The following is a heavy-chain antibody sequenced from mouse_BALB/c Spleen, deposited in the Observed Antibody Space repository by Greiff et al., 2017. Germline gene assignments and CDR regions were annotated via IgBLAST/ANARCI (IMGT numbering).Heavy chain of an antibody. D-gene: IGHD3-3*01. Sequence: QVQLKESGAELAKPGASVKMSCKASGYTFTSYWMHWVKQRPGQGLEWIGYINPSTGYTEYNQKFKDKATLTADKSSSTAYMQLSSLTSEDSAVYYCARWGRRDYAMDYWGQGTSVTVSS. CDR1: GYTFTSYW. CDR3: ARWGRRDYAMDY. CDR2: INPSTGYT. V-gene: IGHV1-7*01. J-gene: IGHJ4*01.